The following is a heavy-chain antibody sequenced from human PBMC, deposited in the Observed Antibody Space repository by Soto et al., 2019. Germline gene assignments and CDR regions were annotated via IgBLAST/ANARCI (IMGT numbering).Heavy chain of an antibody. CDR2: ISASGDTT. Sequence: EVQLLESGGGLVQPGGSLRLSCAASGFSFSTCAVSWVRKAPGKGLEWVSSISASGDTTHYAESVRGRFTISRDNSRNTLHLQMSGLTAEDTAIYSCAAQATGYFVPFDFWGRGTLVTVSS. V-gene: IGHV3-23*01. D-gene: IGHD3-22*01. J-gene: IGHJ4*02. CDR3: AAQATGYFVPFDF. CDR1: GFSFSTCA.